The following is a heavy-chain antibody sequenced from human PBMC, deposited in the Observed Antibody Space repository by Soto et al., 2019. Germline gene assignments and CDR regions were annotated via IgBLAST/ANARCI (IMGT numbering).Heavy chain of an antibody. CDR2: IYYSGST. CDR3: ARAWNYGWFDP. CDR1: GGSVSSGSYY. J-gene: IGHJ5*02. Sequence: QVQLQESGPGLVKPSETLSLTCTVSGGSVSSGSYYWSWIRQPPGKGLEWIGYIYYSGSTNYNPSLKSRVTRSVDTSKNQFSLMLSSVTAADTAVYYCARAWNYGWFDPWGQGTLVTVSS. V-gene: IGHV4-61*01. D-gene: IGHD1-7*01.